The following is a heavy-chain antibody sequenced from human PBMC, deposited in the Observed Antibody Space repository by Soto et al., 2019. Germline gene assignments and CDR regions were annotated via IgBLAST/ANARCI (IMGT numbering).Heavy chain of an antibody. CDR3: ARGSVDTVDSSGFYEY. J-gene: IGHJ4*02. V-gene: IGHV4-61*01. CDR1: GASVSSATYY. CDR2: IYYSGST. Sequence: PSETLSLTCTVSGASVSSATYYWNWIRQPPGKPLEWIGYIYYSGSTNYNPSLKSRVTISVDTSKSQFSLKLASVTAADRAVYYCARGSVDTVDSSGFYEYWGQGTPVTVSS. D-gene: IGHD3-22*01.